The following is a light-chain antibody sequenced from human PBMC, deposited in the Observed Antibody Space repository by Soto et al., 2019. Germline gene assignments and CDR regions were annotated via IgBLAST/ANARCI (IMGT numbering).Light chain of an antibody. Sequence: QSALTQPASVSGSPGQSITISCTGTSSDVGSYNLVSWYQQHPGKAPKLTVYEVSSRPSGVSNRFSGSKSGNTASLTISGLLAEDEADYYCSSYTSSSTLEVVFGGGTKVTVL. CDR1: SSDVGSYNL. CDR2: EVS. V-gene: IGLV2-14*02. J-gene: IGLJ2*01. CDR3: SSYTSSSTLEVV.